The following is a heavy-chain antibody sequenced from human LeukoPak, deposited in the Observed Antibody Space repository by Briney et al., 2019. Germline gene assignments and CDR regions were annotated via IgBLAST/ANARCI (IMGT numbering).Heavy chain of an antibody. D-gene: IGHD3-22*01. CDR2: ISSSSSYI. CDR1: GFTFSSYS. J-gene: IGHJ4*02. Sequence: GGSLRLSCAASGFTFSSYSMNWVRQAPGKGLEWVSSISSSSSYIYYADSVKGRFTISRDNAKNSLYPQMNSLRAEDTAVYYCARLDSSGYYTPDYWGQGTLVTVSS. V-gene: IGHV3-21*01. CDR3: ARLDSSGYYTPDY.